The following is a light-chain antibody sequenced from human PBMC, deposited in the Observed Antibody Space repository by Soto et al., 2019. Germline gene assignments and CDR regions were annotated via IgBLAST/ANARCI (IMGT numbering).Light chain of an antibody. J-gene: IGKJ1*01. CDR3: QQYNNWPPWT. V-gene: IGKV3-15*01. Sequence: EIVMTQSPATLSVSPGERATLSCRASQSVYSSLAWYQQKHGQAPRLLIYGASTRATGIPARFSGSGSGTEFTLTISRLQSEDFAVYYCQQYNNWPPWTFGQGTKVDIK. CDR1: QSVYSS. CDR2: GAS.